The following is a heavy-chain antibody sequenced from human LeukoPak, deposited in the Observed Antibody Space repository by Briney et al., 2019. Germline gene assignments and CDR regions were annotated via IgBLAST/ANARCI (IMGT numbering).Heavy chain of an antibody. Sequence: GGSLRLSCVASGLNFDDSAMHWVRQAAGKGLEWVSLIRADGGSTFSADSVKGRFSISRDNSKNSLYLQMNSLRSEDTAMYYCAKESGKFDYWGQGTLVAVSS. J-gene: IGHJ4*02. CDR2: IRADGGST. CDR1: GLNFDDSA. V-gene: IGHV3-43*02. CDR3: AKESGKFDY.